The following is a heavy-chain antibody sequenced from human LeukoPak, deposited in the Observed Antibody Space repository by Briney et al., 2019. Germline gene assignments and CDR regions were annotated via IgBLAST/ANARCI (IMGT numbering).Heavy chain of an antibody. Sequence: PSETLSLTCTVSGGSISSSSYYWGWIRQPPGKGLEWIGRIYTSGSTNYNPSLKSRVTISVDTSKNQFSLKLSSVTAADTAVYYCVREGRDDYGDYWGQGTLVTVSS. D-gene: IGHD2-15*01. J-gene: IGHJ4*02. CDR1: GGSISSSSYY. V-gene: IGHV4-39*07. CDR3: VREGRDDYGDY. CDR2: IYTSGST.